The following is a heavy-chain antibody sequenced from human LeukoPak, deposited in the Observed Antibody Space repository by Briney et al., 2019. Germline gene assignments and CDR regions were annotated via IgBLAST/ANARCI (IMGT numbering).Heavy chain of an antibody. CDR3: AREEALGYGHYTYDY. CDR2: INSDGRNI. J-gene: IGHJ4*02. CDR1: GFTFSDYW. D-gene: IGHD4-17*01. V-gene: IGHV3-74*01. Sequence: GGSLRLSCAASGFTFSDYWMHWVRQAPGKGLVWVSRINSDGRNIRYADSVKGRFTISRDNAKNTLYLQMNSLTPEDTAVYYCAREEALGYGHYTYDYWGQGTLVTVSS.